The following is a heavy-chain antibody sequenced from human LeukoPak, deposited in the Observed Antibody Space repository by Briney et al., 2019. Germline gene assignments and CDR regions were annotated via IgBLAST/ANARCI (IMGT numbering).Heavy chain of an antibody. Sequence: SETLSLTCTVSGGSISSYYWNWIRQPPGKGLEGIGHIHYSGSTNYIPSLKSRVTISVDTSKNQFSLKLSSVTAADTAVYYCANMDYGSGSYYFDYWGQGTLVTVSS. V-gene: IGHV4-59*01. D-gene: IGHD3-10*01. CDR3: ANMDYGSGSYYFDY. CDR1: GGSISSYY. J-gene: IGHJ4*02. CDR2: IHYSGST.